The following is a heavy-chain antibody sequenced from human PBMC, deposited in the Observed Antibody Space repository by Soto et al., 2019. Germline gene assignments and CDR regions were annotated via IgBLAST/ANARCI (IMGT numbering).Heavy chain of an antibody. J-gene: IGHJ4*02. CDR1: GFTFSPYG. Sequence: QVQLVESGGGVVQPGRSLRLSCAASGFTFSPYGMHWVRQAPGKGLEWVAVIWYDGSTKFYADSVKGRFTISRDNSKNTLYLQMNSLRVDDTAMYYCARASGCDSSPLEYWGQGALVTVSS. CDR2: IWYDGSTK. V-gene: IGHV3-33*01. CDR3: ARASGCDSSPLEY. D-gene: IGHD2-21*02.